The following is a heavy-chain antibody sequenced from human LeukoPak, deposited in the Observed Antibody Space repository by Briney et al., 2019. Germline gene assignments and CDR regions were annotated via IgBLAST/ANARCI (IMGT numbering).Heavy chain of an antibody. J-gene: IGHJ4*02. CDR3: ARVVYDFWSAYDY. Sequence: GGSLRLSCAASGFIFSNYAMTWVRQAPGKGLEWVSSISTTGIATYYADSVKGRFTISRDNSKNTLYLQMNSLRAEDTALYYCARVVYDFWSAYDYWGQGTLVTVSS. D-gene: IGHD3-3*01. V-gene: IGHV3-23*01. CDR1: GFIFSNYA. CDR2: ISTTGIAT.